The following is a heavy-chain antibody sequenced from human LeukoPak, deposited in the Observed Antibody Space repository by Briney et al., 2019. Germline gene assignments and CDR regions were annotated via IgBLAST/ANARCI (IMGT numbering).Heavy chain of an antibody. Sequence: GGSLRLSCAASGFTFRSYGMNWVRQAPGKGLEWVSYISSGSSTIYYADSVKGRLTISRDNAKDSLYLQMNSLRAEDTAVYFCARASGSYFNYWGQGTLVTVSS. CDR2: ISSGSSTI. CDR1: GFTFRSYG. J-gene: IGHJ4*02. V-gene: IGHV3-48*04. CDR3: ARASGSYFNY. D-gene: IGHD1-26*01.